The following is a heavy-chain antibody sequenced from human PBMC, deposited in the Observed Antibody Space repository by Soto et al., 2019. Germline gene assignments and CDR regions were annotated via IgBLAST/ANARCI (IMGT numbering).Heavy chain of an antibody. Sequence: EVQLVESGGGLVQPGGSLRLSCAASGFTFSSYEMNWVRQAPGKGLEWVSYISSSGSTIYYADSVKGRFTISRDNAKNSLYLQMNRLRAEDTAVYYCARYAAMVRVHYYYGMDVWGQGTTVTVSS. J-gene: IGHJ6*02. CDR2: ISSSGSTI. CDR3: ARYAAMVRVHYYYGMDV. V-gene: IGHV3-48*03. D-gene: IGHD5-18*01. CDR1: GFTFSSYE.